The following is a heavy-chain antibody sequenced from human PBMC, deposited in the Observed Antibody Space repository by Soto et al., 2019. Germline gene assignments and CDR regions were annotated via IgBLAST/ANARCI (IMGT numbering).Heavy chain of an antibody. J-gene: IGHJ4*02. Sequence: PSETLSLTCAVYGGSFIGYYWSWIRQPPGKGLEWIGEINHSGSTNYNPSLKSRVTISVDTSKNQFSLKLSSVTAADTAVYYCAMYSYYYFDYWGQGTLVTVSS. D-gene: IGHD6-13*01. CDR3: AMYSYYYFDY. CDR1: GGSFIGYY. CDR2: INHSGST. V-gene: IGHV4-34*01.